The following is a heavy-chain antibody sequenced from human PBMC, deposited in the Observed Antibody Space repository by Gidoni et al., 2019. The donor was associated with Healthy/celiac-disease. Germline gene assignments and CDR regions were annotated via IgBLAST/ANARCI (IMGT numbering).Heavy chain of an antibody. D-gene: IGHD7-27*01. CDR3: ARVRRSQTGDPRYYFDY. CDR1: GGSISSSY. J-gene: IGHJ4*02. V-gene: IGHV4-59*01. Sequence: QVQLQESGPGLVKPSETLSLTCTFPGGSISSSYWSWIRQPPGKGLEWIGYIYYSGSTNYNPSLKSRVTISVDTSKNQFSLKLSSVTAADTAVYYCARVRRSQTGDPRYYFDYWGQGTLVTVSS. CDR2: IYYSGST.